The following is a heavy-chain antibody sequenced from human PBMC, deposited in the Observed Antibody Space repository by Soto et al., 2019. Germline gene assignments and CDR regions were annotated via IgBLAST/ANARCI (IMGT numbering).Heavy chain of an antibody. J-gene: IGHJ4*02. V-gene: IGHV1-18*01. CDR3: ARGRYGDY. D-gene: IGHD1-1*01. Sequence: QVHLVQSGAEVKKPGASVKVSCKASGYTFTSYGITWVRQAPGQGLEWMGWISAHNGNTDYAQKLQGRVIVTRDTSPSTAYMALRSLLSDDTAVYYCARGRYGDYWGQGALVTVSS. CDR1: GYTFTSYG. CDR2: ISAHNGNT.